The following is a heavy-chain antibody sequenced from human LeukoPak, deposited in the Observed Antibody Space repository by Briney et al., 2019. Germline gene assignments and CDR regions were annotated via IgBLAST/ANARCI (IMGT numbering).Heavy chain of an antibody. CDR3: ARYSSSSTFFDY. CDR1: GGSISGYY. D-gene: IGHD6-6*01. Sequence: PSETLSLTCTVSGGSISGYYWSWIRQPPGKGLEYVGYIYYSGSTNYNPSLKSRVTIPVDTSKIQFSLRLSSVTAADTAVYYCARYSSSSTFFDYWGQGTLVTVSS. V-gene: IGHV4-59*01. J-gene: IGHJ4*02. CDR2: IYYSGST.